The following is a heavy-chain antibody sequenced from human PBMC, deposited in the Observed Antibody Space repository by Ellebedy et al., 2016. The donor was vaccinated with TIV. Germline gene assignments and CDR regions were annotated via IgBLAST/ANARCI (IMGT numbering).Heavy chain of an antibody. CDR1: EGTIKTSG. J-gene: IGHJ4*02. D-gene: IGHD3-16*01. Sequence: SVKVSXXTSEGTIKTSGFSWVRQAPGQGLEWMGGIIPVFGTTNYAQKFQGRVTITADKSTSSVFLELSSLKSDDTAVYFCARDSGGFDSWGQGTRVTVSS. CDR2: IIPVFGTT. V-gene: IGHV1-69*06. CDR3: ARDSGGFDS.